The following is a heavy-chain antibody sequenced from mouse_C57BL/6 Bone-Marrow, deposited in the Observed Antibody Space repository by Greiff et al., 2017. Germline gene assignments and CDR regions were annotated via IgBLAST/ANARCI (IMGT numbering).Heavy chain of an antibody. J-gene: IGHJ1*03. CDR1: GFSLSTFGMG. CDR3: ARIEPSYYGSSDWYFDV. V-gene: IGHV8-8*01. D-gene: IGHD1-1*01. Sequence: QVTLKVSGPGILQPSQTLSLTCSFSGFSLSTFGMGVGWIRQPSGKGLEWLAHIWWDDDKYYNPALKSRLTLSKDTSKNQVFLKSANVDTADTATYYCARIEPSYYGSSDWYFDVCGTGTTVTVSS. CDR2: IWWDDDK.